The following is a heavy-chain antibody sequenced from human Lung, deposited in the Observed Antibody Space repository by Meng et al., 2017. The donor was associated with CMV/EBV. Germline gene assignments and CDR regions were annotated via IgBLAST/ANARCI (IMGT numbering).Heavy chain of an antibody. CDR1: GLTFSSFA. Sequence: SLKISXAVSGLTFSSFAMHWVRQAPGKGLEWVALISYDGNNKDYADSVKARFTISRDNSDYKLYMQLNSLRPEDSSVYYCAREIGDYDFWSGLYRVWHFDYWGQGTLVTVSS. CDR2: ISYDGNNK. D-gene: IGHD3-3*01. CDR3: AREIGDYDFWSGLYRVWHFDY. J-gene: IGHJ4*02. V-gene: IGHV3-30-3*01.